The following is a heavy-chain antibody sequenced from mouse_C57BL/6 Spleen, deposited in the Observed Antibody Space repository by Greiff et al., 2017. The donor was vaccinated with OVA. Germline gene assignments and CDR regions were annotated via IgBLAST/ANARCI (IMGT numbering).Heavy chain of an antibody. J-gene: IGHJ3*01. CDR1: GFTFSDYY. D-gene: IGHD3-2*02. Sequence: EVQRVESEGGLVQPGSSMKLSCTASGFTFSDYYMAWVRQVPEKGLEWVANINSDGSSTYYLDSLKSRFIISRDNAKNILYLQMSSLKSEDTATYYCAVSSGYFAYWGQGTLVTVSA. CDR3: AVSSGYFAY. CDR2: INSDGSST. V-gene: IGHV5-16*01.